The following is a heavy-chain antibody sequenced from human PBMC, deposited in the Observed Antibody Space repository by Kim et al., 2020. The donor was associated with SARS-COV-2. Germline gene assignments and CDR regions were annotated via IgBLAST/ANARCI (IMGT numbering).Heavy chain of an antibody. Sequence: YNPPRKIRVSISVDTSKNQFSLKLSSVTAADTAVYYCASGRATGDWYFDLWGRGTLVTVSS. J-gene: IGHJ2*01. V-gene: IGHV4-39*01. CDR3: ASGRATGDWYFDL. D-gene: IGHD3-10*01.